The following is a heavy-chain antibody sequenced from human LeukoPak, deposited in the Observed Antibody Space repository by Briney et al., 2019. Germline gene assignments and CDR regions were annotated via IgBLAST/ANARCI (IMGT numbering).Heavy chain of an antibody. CDR3: ARAFWSGYSAPGDY. CDR1: GFTVSSNY. D-gene: IGHD3-3*01. Sequence: QPGGSLRLSCAASGFTVSSNYMGWVRQAPGKGLEWVSVIYSGGSTYYADSVKGRFTISRDNSKNTLYLQMNSLRAEDTAVYYCARAFWSGYSAPGDYWGQETLVTVSS. CDR2: IYSGGST. V-gene: IGHV3-66*02. J-gene: IGHJ4*02.